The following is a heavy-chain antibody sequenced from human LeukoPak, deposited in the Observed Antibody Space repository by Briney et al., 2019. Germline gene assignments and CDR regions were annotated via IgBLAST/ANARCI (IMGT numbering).Heavy chain of an antibody. CDR2: ISSSGSTI. CDR1: GFTFSDYY. J-gene: IGHJ4*02. D-gene: IGHD3-22*01. Sequence: GGSLRLSCAASGFTFSDYYMSWIHQAPGKGLEWVSYISSSGSTIYYADSVKGRFTISRDNAKNSLYLQMNSLRAEDTAVYYCARDGGYYDSSGYYPYYFDYWGQGTLVTVSS. V-gene: IGHV3-11*04. CDR3: ARDGGYYDSSGYYPYYFDY.